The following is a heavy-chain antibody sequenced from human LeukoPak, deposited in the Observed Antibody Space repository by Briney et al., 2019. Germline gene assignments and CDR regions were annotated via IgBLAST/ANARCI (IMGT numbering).Heavy chain of an antibody. CDR3: ARGTLTQWLVRGFNY. V-gene: IGHV1-2*02. CDR1: GYTFTGYY. J-gene: IGHJ4*02. D-gene: IGHD6-19*01. CDR2: INPNSGGT. Sequence: ASVKVSCKASGYTFTGYYMHWVRQAPGQGLEWMGWINPNSGGTNYAQKFQGRVTMTRDTSISTAYMELSRLRSDDTAVYYCARGTLTQWLVRGFNYWGQGTLVTVSP.